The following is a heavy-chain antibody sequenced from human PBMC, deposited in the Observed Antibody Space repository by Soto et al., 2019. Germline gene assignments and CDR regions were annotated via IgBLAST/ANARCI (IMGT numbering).Heavy chain of an antibody. D-gene: IGHD3-9*01. J-gene: IGHJ3*01. Sequence: SETLSLTCTVSGGSISSGSYYWGWIRQPPGKGLEWIGSIYYSGSTYYNPSLKSRVTMSVDTSKNQFSLRLSSVTAADTAVYYCARGNSLRYFAPPRDWGQGTMVTVSS. CDR2: IYYSGST. V-gene: IGHV4-39*07. CDR1: GGSISSGSYY. CDR3: ARGNSLRYFAPPRD.